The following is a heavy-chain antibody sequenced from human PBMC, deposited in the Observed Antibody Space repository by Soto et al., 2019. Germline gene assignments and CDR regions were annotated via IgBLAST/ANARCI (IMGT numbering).Heavy chain of an antibody. J-gene: IGHJ4*02. CDR3: ARGSLYCSGGSCYPGPLDY. D-gene: IGHD2-15*01. V-gene: IGHV1-2*04. Sequence: ASVKVSCKASGYTFTGYYIHWVRQAPGQGLEWMRWINPNSGGTNYAQKFQGWVTMTRDTSISTAYMELSRLRSDDTAVYYCARGSLYCSGGSCYPGPLDYWGQGTLVTVSS. CDR2: INPNSGGT. CDR1: GYTFTGYY.